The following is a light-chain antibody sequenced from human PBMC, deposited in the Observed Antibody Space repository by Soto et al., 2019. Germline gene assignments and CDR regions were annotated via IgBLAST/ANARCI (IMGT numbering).Light chain of an antibody. Sequence: EIVLTQSPGTLSLSPGEGATLSCRASQSISSSYLAWYQHNRGQAPRLLIYGASTRAACTPDRFSGSGSGTDFTLTISRLEPEDFAVYYCQQYGSSRWTFGQGTKV. V-gene: IGKV3-20*01. CDR1: QSISSSY. CDR2: GAS. J-gene: IGKJ1*01. CDR3: QQYGSSRWT.